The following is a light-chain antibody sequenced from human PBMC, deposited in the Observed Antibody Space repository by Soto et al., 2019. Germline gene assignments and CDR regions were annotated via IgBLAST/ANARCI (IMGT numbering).Light chain of an antibody. CDR3: QVWDSSTGRV. CDR2: RDS. V-gene: IGLV3-9*01. CDR1: NIGSKN. Sequence: SSELTQPLSVSVALGQTARITCGGNNIGSKNVHWYQQKPGQAPVLVIYRDSNRPSGIPERFSGSNSGNTATLTISRAQAGDEADYYCQVWDSSTGRVFGGGTKLTVL. J-gene: IGLJ3*02.